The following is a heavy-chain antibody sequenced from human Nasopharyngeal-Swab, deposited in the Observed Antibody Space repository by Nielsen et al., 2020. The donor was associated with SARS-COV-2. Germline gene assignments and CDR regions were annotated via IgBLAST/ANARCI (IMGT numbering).Heavy chain of an antibody. CDR3: EGIWSSNDAFDM. CDR2: ISGDGSAT. Sequence: GGSLRLSCVASGFDFSSYWMNWVRQVPGKGLVWVSRISGDGSATSYADSVQGRFTISRDNARNTVFLQMNSLREEDTAVHYCEGIWSSNDAFDMWGQGTMVTVSS. V-gene: IGHV3-74*01. CDR1: GFDFSSYW. D-gene: IGHD2-15*01. J-gene: IGHJ3*02.